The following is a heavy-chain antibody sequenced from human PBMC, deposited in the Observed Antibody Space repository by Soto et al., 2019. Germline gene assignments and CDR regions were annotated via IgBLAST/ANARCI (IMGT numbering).Heavy chain of an antibody. V-gene: IGHV3-66*01. J-gene: IGHJ4*02. Sequence: EVQVVESGGGLVQPGGSLRLSCAVSGFTVSSNYMSWVRQAPGNGLEWVSVIYSGDTTYYADSVKGRFTISRDNSKNTLYLQMNILRAEDTAVYYCASLAGAFDNWGQGTLVTVSS. CDR3: ASLAGAFDN. CDR1: GFTVSSNY. D-gene: IGHD6-19*01. CDR2: IYSGDTT.